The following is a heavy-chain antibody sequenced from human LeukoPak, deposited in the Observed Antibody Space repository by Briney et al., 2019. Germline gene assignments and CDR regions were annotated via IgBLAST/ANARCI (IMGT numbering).Heavy chain of an antibody. D-gene: IGHD5-18*01. J-gene: IGHJ6*02. CDR3: ARDPIPTAMDYYCYGMDV. CDR2: ISAYNGNT. Sequence: GASVKVSCKASGYTFTSYGISWVRQAPGQGLEWMGWISAYNGNTNYAQKLQGRVTMTTDTSTSTAYMELRSLRSDDTAVYYCARDPIPTAMDYYCYGMDVWGQGTTVTVSS. CDR1: GYTFTSYG. V-gene: IGHV1-18*01.